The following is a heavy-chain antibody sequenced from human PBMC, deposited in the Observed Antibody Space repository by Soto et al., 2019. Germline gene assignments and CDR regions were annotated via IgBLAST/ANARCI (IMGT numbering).Heavy chain of an antibody. CDR2: VNNCGST. Sequence: QILLQESGPGLVKPSETLSLICAVSGASVNSPHYSWTWVRQPPGKGLEWIGYVNNCGSTKYDPSFQSRVGISLNTSKNHFSLRLTSVTAADSAVYSCRAADDGGIVDYLGQGTLVSVSS. V-gene: IGHV4-61*03. CDR1: GASVNSPHYS. CDR3: RAADDGGIVDY. D-gene: IGHD4-17*01. J-gene: IGHJ4*02.